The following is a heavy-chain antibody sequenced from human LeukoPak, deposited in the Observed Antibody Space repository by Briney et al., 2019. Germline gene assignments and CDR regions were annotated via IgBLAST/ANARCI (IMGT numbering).Heavy chain of an antibody. CDR3: ARGVRDVLQTLTAGYYFDY. D-gene: IGHD5-24*01. Sequence: GRSLRLSCAASGFTFSSYAMHWVRQAPGKGLEWVAVISYDGSNKYYADSVKGRFTISRDNSKNTLYLQMNSPRAEDTAVYYCARGVRDVLQTLTAGYYFDYWGQGTLVTVSS. CDR2: ISYDGSNK. J-gene: IGHJ4*02. V-gene: IGHV3-30-3*01. CDR1: GFTFSSYA.